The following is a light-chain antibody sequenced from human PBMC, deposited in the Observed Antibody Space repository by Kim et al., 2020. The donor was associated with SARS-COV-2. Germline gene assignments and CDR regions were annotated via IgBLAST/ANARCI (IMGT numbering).Light chain of an antibody. CDR3: QKYNSAPFA. J-gene: IGKJ3*01. CDR2: AEG. V-gene: IGKV1-27*01. CDR1: QDIRNY. Sequence: DIQMTQSPSSLSASVGDRVTITCRASQDIRNYLAWYQQKPGTVPKLLIYAEGTLQSGVPSRFSGSGSGTDFTLTISSLQSEDVATYYCQKYNSAPFAFGPGTKVDIK.